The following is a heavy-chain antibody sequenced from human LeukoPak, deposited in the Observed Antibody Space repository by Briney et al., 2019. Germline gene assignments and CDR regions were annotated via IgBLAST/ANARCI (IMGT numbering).Heavy chain of an antibody. V-gene: IGHV3-23*01. J-gene: IGHJ3*02. CDR1: GFSFSSYA. CDR3: AKVSVDATGI. CDR2: ISCSGGRT. D-gene: IGHD5-12*01. Sequence: GGSLRLSCAASGFSFSSYALIWVRQAPGRGLVWGSAISCSGGRTYYADSVKGRFTISRDNSKNTLYLQMNRLRAEDTAVYYCAKVSVDATGIWGQGTMVTVSS.